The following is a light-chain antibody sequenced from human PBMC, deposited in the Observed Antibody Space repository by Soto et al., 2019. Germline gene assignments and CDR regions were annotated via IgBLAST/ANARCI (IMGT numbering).Light chain of an antibody. J-gene: IGKJ1*01. Sequence: DIQMTQSPSTLSASVGDRVTITCRASQSISSWLAWYQQKPGKAPNLLIYKASSLESGVPSRFSGSGSGTEFTLTISSLRPDDFATYYCQHYNSSPWTFGQGTTVEIK. V-gene: IGKV1-5*03. CDR1: QSISSW. CDR2: KAS. CDR3: QHYNSSPWT.